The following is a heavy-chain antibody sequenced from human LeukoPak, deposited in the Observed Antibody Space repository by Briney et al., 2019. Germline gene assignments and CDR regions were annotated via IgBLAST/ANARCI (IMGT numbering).Heavy chain of an antibody. Sequence: GESLKISCKGSGYSFTSYWIGWVRQMPGKGLEWMGIIYPGDSDTRYSPSFQGQVTISADKSISTAYLQWSSLKASDTAMYYCARQTAMVSFGDYFDYWGQGTLVTVSS. V-gene: IGHV5-51*01. J-gene: IGHJ4*02. D-gene: IGHD5-18*01. CDR3: ARQTAMVSFGDYFDY. CDR2: IYPGDSDT. CDR1: GYSFTSYW.